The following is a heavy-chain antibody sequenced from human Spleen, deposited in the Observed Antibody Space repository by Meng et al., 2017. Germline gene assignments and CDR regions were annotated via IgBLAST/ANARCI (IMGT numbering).Heavy chain of an antibody. J-gene: IGHJ4*02. CDR2: INHSGST. Sequence: QLRQWGAGLLKPSETLSLTCVFSGGSLSYYYWISIRPAAGKGLEWIGEINHSGSTNYNPSLESRASISVDTSQNNFSLKLSSVTAADSAVYYCARGPTTMANDFDYWGQGTLVTVSS. CDR1: GGSLSYYY. D-gene: IGHD4-11*01. V-gene: IGHV4-34*01. CDR3: ARGPTTMANDFDY.